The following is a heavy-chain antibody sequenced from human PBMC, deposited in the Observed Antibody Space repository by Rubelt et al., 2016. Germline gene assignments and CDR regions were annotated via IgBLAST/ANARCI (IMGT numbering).Heavy chain of an antibody. D-gene: IGHD1-20*01. J-gene: IGHJ4*02. CDR3: ARLQWGYNWKYFES. CDR2: IYYSGST. Sequence: QVQLQESGPGLVKPSETLSLTCTVSGGSVSSGSYYWSWIRQPPGKGLEWIGYIYYSGSTNYNPPLKSRVTISVDTSKNQFSRKLSSVTAADTAVYYWARLQWGYNWKYFESWGQGSLVTVSS. CDR1: GGSVSSGSYY. V-gene: IGHV4-61*01.